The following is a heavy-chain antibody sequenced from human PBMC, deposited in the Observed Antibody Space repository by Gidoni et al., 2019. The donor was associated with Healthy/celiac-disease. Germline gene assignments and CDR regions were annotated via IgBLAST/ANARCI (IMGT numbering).Heavy chain of an antibody. Sequence: QVTLTESGPVLVKPTETLTLTCTVSGFSLSNARMGVRWIRQPPGKALEWLAHIFSNDEKSYSTSLTSRLTISKDTSKSQVVLTMTNMDPVDTATYYCARTRGGPYGDCPDYWGQGTLVTVSS. CDR2: IFSNDEK. CDR3: ARTRGGPYGDCPDY. CDR1: GFSLSNARMG. J-gene: IGHJ4*02. V-gene: IGHV2-26*01. D-gene: IGHD4-17*01.